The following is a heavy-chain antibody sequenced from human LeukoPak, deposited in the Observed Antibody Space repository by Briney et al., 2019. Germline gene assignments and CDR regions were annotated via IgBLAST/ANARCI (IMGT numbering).Heavy chain of an antibody. D-gene: IGHD3-9*01. CDR1: GGSISSYY. J-gene: IGHJ6*02. CDR2: IYYSGST. CDR3: ARHPSQDYDILTGLHYYYGMDV. Sequence: SETLSLTCTVSGGSISSYYWSWIRQPPGQGLAWNGYIYYSGSTNYNPSLKSRVTISVDTYKNQFSLKLSSVTAADTAVYCCARHPSQDYDILTGLHYYYGMDVWGQGTTVTVSS. V-gene: IGHV4-59*08.